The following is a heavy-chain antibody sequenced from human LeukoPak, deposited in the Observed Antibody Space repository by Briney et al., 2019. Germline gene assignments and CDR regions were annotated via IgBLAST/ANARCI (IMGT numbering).Heavy chain of an antibody. Sequence: SETLSLTCTVSGGSISSYYWSWIRQPAGKGLEWIGRIYTSGSTNYNPSLKSRVTTSVDTSKNQFSLKLSSVTAADTAVYYCARDRSVGDAFDIWGQGTMVTVSS. CDR1: GGSISSYY. V-gene: IGHV4-4*07. J-gene: IGHJ3*02. CDR3: ARDRSVGDAFDI. D-gene: IGHD2-15*01. CDR2: IYTSGST.